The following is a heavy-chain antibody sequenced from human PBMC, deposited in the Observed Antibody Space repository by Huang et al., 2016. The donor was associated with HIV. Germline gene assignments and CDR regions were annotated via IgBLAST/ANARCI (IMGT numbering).Heavy chain of an antibody. CDR2: ISYDGRNK. V-gene: IGHV3-30*04. J-gene: IGHJ5*02. CDR1: GFTFTNYA. Sequence: QVQLVESGGGLVQPGRSLRLSCAASGFTFTNYAIHWVRQAPGKGWEGVAFISYDGRNKFYADSVKCRFTISRDNSKSTLYLLMNSLRVDDTALYYCARSAVPGDGDWFDPWGQGTLVTVSS. CDR3: ARSAVPGDGDWFDP. D-gene: IGHD6-19*01.